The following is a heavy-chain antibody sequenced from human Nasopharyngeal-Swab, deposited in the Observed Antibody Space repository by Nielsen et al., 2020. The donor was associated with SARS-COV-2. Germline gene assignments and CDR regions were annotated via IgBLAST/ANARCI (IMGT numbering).Heavy chain of an antibody. J-gene: IGHJ4*02. Sequence: GESLKISFAASGFTFSSYAMHWVRQAPGKGLEWVAVISYDGSNKYYADSVKGRFTISRDNSKNTLYLQMNSLRAEDTAVYYCARDASSSWYIGGEDYWGQGTLVTVSS. D-gene: IGHD6-13*01. V-gene: IGHV3-30-3*01. CDR3: ARDASSSWYIGGEDY. CDR2: ISYDGSNK. CDR1: GFTFSSYA.